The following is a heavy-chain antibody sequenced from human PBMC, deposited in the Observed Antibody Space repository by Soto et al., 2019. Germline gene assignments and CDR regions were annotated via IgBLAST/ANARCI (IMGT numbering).Heavy chain of an antibody. Sequence: SQTLSLTCAISGDSVSSDSVAWNWIRQSPSRGLEWLGRTYYRYKWYNDYAVSVKSRITINSDTSKNQFSLHLNSVTPEDTAVYYCARDQTYNTWSKPFAPWCQGHLVTVS. CDR3: ARDQTYNTWSKPFAP. CDR1: GDSVSSDSVA. D-gene: IGHD6-6*01. V-gene: IGHV6-1*01. J-gene: IGHJ5*02. CDR2: TYYRYKWYN.